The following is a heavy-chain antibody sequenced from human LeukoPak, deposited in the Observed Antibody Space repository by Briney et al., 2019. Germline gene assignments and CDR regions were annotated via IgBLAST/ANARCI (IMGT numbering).Heavy chain of an antibody. CDR3: ARGIFNSACPNLDY. D-gene: IGHD1-14*01. J-gene: IGHJ4*02. V-gene: IGHV3-21*01. Sequence: GGSLRLSCAASGFIFGTYAMNWVRQAPGKGLEWVSSISTTSASTYYADSVRGRFTISRDNAKNSLYLQMNSLRAEDTAIYYCARGIFNSACPNLDYWGQGSLVTVSS. CDR1: GFIFGTYA. CDR2: ISTTSAST.